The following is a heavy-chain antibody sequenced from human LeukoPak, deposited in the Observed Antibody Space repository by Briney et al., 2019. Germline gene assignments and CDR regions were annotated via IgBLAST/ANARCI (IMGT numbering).Heavy chain of an antibody. J-gene: IGHJ4*02. V-gene: IGHV4-59*01. Sequence: PSETLSLTCTVSGGSISSYYWSWIRQPPGKGLEWIGYIYYSGSTNYNPSLKSRVTISVDTSKNQFSLKLSSVTAADTAVYYCARADYYDSTGDDYWGQGTLVTISS. CDR1: GGSISSYY. CDR3: ARADYYDSTGDDY. CDR2: IYYSGST. D-gene: IGHD3-22*01.